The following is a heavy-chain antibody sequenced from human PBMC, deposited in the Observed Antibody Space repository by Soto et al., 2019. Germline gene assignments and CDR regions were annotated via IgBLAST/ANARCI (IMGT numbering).Heavy chain of an antibody. CDR2: IYWNDDK. Sequence: GSGPTLVNPTQTLTLTCTFSGFSLSTSGVGVGWIRQPPGKALEWLALIYWNDDKRYSPSLKSRLTITKDTSKNQVVLTMTNMDPVDTATYYCVSLSGSGSYSLYYFDYWGQGTLVTVSS. CDR1: GFSLSTSGVG. CDR3: VSLSGSGSYSLYYFDY. J-gene: IGHJ4*02. V-gene: IGHV2-5*01. D-gene: IGHD3-10*01.